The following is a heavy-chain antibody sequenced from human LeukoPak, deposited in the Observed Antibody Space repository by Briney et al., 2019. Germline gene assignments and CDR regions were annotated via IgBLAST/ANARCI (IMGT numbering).Heavy chain of an antibody. J-gene: IGHJ4*02. V-gene: IGHV3-23*01. CDR3: ARGSPPDY. Sequence: QTGGSLRLSCAASGFTFSSYAMSWVRQAPGKGLEWVSAISGTGGSTYYADSVKGRSTISRDNSKNTLYLQMNSLRVEDTAVYYCARGSPPDYWGQGTLVTVSS. CDR1: GFTFSSYA. CDR2: ISGTGGST.